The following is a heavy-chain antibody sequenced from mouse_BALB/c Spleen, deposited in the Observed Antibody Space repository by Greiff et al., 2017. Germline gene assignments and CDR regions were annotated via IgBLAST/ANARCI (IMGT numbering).Heavy chain of an antibody. V-gene: IGHV5-17*02. J-gene: IGHJ4*01. CDR1: GFTFSSFG. Sequence: EVQLVESGGGLVQPGGSRKLSCAASGFTFSSFGMHWVRQVPEKGLEWVAYISSGSSTNYYADTVKGRFTISRDNPKNTLFLQMTSLSSEDTAMYYCATNYSGSSSGAMDYWGQGTSVTVAS. CDR3: ATNYSGSSSGAMDY. CDR2: ISSGSSTN. D-gene: IGHD1-1*01.